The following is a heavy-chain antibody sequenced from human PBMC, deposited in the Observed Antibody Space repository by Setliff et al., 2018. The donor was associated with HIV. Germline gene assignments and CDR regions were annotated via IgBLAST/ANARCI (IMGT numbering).Heavy chain of an antibody. J-gene: IGHJ6*02. Sequence: GGSLRLSCAASGSGFTFSSYSMNWVRQAPGKGLEWVSYISSTSSTIYYANSVKGRFTISRDDAKNSLYLQMNSLRAEDTAVYYCARGVRGVVNGMDVWGQGTTVTVSS. V-gene: IGHV3-48*01. D-gene: IGHD3-10*01. CDR2: ISSTSSTI. CDR3: ARGVRGVVNGMDV. CDR1: GSGFTFSSYS.